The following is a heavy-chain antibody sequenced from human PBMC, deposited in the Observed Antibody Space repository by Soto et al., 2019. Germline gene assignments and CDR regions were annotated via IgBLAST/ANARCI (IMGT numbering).Heavy chain of an antibody. Sequence: EVQLVESGGGLVQPGGSLKLSCAASGFTFSGSAMHWVRQASGKGLEWVGRIRSKANSYATAYAASVKGRFTITRDDSKNTAYLQINSLKTEDAAVYYCTRHDYYGSGSVGYYYYYMDVWGKGTTVTVSS. CDR2: IRSKANSYAT. V-gene: IGHV3-73*01. CDR1: GFTFSGSA. CDR3: TRHDYYGSGSVGYYYYYMDV. J-gene: IGHJ6*03. D-gene: IGHD3-10*01.